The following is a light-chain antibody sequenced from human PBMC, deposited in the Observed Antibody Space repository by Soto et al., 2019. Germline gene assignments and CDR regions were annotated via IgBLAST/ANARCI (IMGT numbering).Light chain of an antibody. V-gene: IGLV2-8*01. CDR2: EVS. CDR3: SSYAGSNTYV. CDR1: SSDIGAYNY. Sequence: QSALTQPPSASGSPGQSVTISCTGTSSDIGAYNYVSWYQQYPGKAPKLMFYEVSKRPSGVPDRFSGSKSGNTASLTVSGLQAEDETDYYCSSYAGSNTYVFGTGTKLTVL. J-gene: IGLJ1*01.